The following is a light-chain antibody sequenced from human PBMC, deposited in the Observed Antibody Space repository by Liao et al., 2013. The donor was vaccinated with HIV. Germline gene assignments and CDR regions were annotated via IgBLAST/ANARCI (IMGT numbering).Light chain of an antibody. CDR2: QDT. J-gene: IGLJ3*02. CDR1: KLGNKY. CDR3: QAWDSSVVV. V-gene: IGLV3-1*01. Sequence: SYELTQPPSVSVSPGQTATITCSGDKLGNKYVCWYQQKPGQSPVLVIYQDTERPSGIPERFSGSNSGNTATLTISETQALDEADYYCQAWDSSVVVFGGGTKLTVL.